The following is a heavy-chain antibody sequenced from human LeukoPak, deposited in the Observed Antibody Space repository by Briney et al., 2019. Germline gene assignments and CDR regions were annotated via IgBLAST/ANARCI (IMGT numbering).Heavy chain of an antibody. CDR3: ARRVEDAFDI. Sequence: SETLSLTCTVSGGSVSSGSYYWSWIWQPPGKGLEWIGYIYYSGSTNYNPSLKSRVTISVDTSKNQFSLKLSSVTAADTAVYYCARRVEDAFDIWGQGTMVTVSS. CDR2: IYYSGST. CDR1: GGSVSSGSYY. V-gene: IGHV4-61*01. J-gene: IGHJ3*02.